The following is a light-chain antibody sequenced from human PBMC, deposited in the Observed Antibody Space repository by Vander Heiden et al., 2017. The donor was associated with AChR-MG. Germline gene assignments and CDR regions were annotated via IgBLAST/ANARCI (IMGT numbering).Light chain of an antibody. Sequence: QSVLTQPPSASGTPGQRVTIACSGRSSNIGSNTVSWYQQLPGTARKLLIYSNNQRPSGVPDRFSGSKSGTSASLAISGLQSEDEADYYCAAWDDSLNGLYVFGTGTKVTVL. J-gene: IGLJ1*01. V-gene: IGLV1-44*01. CDR1: SSNIGSNT. CDR3: AAWDDSLNGLYV. CDR2: SNN.